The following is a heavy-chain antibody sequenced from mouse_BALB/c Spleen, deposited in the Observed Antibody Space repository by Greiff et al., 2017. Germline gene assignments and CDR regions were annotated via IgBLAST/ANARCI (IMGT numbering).Heavy chain of an antibody. V-gene: IGHV5-9-3*01. CDR2: ISSGGSYT. D-gene: IGHD1-1*01. CDR1: GFTFSSYA. J-gene: IGHJ4*01. CDR3: ARGYYGSSYRYYDAMDD. Sequence: DVKVEESGGGLVKPGGSLKLSCAASGFTFSSYAMSWVRQTPEKRLEWVAAISSGGSYTYYPDSVKGRFTISRDNAKNTLYLQMSSLRSEDTAMYYCARGYYGSSYRYYDAMDDWGQGTAVTVAS.